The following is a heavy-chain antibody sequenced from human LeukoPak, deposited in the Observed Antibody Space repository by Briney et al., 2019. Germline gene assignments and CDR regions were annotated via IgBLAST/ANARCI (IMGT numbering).Heavy chain of an antibody. J-gene: IGHJ5*02. Sequence: SGPTLVNPTQTLTLTCTFSGFSLSTSGMRVSWIRQPPGKALEWLARIDWDDDKYCSTPLKTRLTISKATSKNQVVLTMTNMDPVDTATYYCARIAGSCYFDWFDPWGQGTLVTVSS. CDR1: GFSLSTSGMR. CDR3: ARIAGSCYFDWFDP. CDR2: IDWDDDK. V-gene: IGHV2-70*04. D-gene: IGHD2-15*01.